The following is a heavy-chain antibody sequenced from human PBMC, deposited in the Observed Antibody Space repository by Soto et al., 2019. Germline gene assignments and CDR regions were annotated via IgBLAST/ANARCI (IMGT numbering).Heavy chain of an antibody. CDR3: ATHYDFWSGYSTTPDY. CDR1: GYTFTSYG. V-gene: IGHV1-18*01. Sequence: QVPLVQSGAEVKKPGASVKVSCKASGYTFTSYGISWVRQAPGQGLEWMGWISAYNGNTNYAQKLQGRVTMTTDTSTSTAYMELRSLRSDDTAVYYCATHYDFWSGYSTTPDYWGQGTLVTVSS. J-gene: IGHJ4*02. CDR2: ISAYNGNT. D-gene: IGHD3-3*01.